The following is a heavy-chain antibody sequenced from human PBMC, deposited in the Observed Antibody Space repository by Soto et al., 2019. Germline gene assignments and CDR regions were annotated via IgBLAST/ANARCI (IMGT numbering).Heavy chain of an antibody. CDR1: GFTFSSYW. CDR3: ASFYDSSGYPLDY. Sequence: EVPLVESGGGLVQPGGSLRLSCAASGFTFSSYWMHWVRQAPGKGLVWVSRINSDGSSTSYADSVKGRFTISRDNAKNTLYLQMNSLSAEDTAVYYCASFYDSSGYPLDYWGQGTLVTVSS. D-gene: IGHD3-22*01. CDR2: INSDGSST. J-gene: IGHJ4*02. V-gene: IGHV3-74*01.